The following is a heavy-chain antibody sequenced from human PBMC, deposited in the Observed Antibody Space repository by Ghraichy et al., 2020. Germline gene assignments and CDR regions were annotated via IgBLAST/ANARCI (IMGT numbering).Heavy chain of an antibody. CDR3: ATPGEYRGV. CDR1: GFTFSSYG. J-gene: IGHJ4*02. D-gene: IGHD3-16*01. V-gene: IGHV3-30*03. Sequence: GESLNISCAASGFTFSSYGMHWVRQAPGKGLEWVAVISYDGSNKYYADSVKGRFTISRDNSKNTLYLQMNSLRAEDTAVYYCATPGEYRGVWGQGTLVTVSS. CDR2: ISYDGSNK.